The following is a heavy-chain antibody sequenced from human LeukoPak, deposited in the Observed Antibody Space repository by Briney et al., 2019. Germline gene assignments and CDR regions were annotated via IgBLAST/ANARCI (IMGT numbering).Heavy chain of an antibody. D-gene: IGHD6-6*01. CDR3: AREGSSSSYFDY. J-gene: IGHJ4*02. CDR1: GGSISSHY. CDR2: IYYSGST. V-gene: IGHV4-59*11. Sequence: SETLSLTCTVSGGSISSHYWSWIRQPPGKGLEWIGYIYYSGSTNYNPSLKSRVTISVDTSKNQFSLKLSSVTAADTAVYYCAREGSSSSYFDYWGQGTLVTVSS.